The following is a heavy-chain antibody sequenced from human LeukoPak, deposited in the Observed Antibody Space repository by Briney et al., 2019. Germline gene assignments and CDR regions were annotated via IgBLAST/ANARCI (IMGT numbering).Heavy chain of an antibody. CDR2: ITSRSAFT. J-gene: IGHJ6*03. V-gene: IGHV3-48*01. Sequence: GGSLRLSCVASGFTFSDYSMNWVRLSPGKGLEWIAYITSRSAFTYFADSVKGRFTVSRDDAKNSLYLYLTSLRVDDSAVYYCARDLTSAYWSPGGYYYYMDVWGKGTAVTVSS. CDR1: GFTFSDYS. CDR3: ARDLTSAYWSPGGYYYYMDV. D-gene: IGHD3-16*01.